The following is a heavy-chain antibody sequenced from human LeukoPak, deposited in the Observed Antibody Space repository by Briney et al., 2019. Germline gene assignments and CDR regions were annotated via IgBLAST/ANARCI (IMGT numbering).Heavy chain of an antibody. Sequence: GGSLRLSCAASGFTFSSYSMNWVRQAPGKGLEWVSSISSSSSYIYYAASVKGRFTISRDNAKNSLYLQMNRLRAEDTAVYYCARERQLERLAFGKEGSAFDYWGQGTLVTVSS. CDR3: ARERQLERLAFGKEGSAFDY. J-gene: IGHJ4*02. V-gene: IGHV3-21*01. D-gene: IGHD1-1*01. CDR2: ISSSSSYI. CDR1: GFTFSSYS.